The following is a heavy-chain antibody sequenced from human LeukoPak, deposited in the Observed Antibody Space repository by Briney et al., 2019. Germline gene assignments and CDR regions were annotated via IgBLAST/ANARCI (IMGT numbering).Heavy chain of an antibody. D-gene: IGHD6-19*01. CDR3: ARISSSGWYPFDY. CDR1: GGSFSGYY. V-gene: IGHV4-34*01. J-gene: IGHJ4*02. Sequence: SETLSLTCAVYGGSFSGYYWSWIRQPPGKGLEWIGEINHSGSTNYNPSLKSRVTISVDTSKNQFSLKLTSVTAADTAVYYCARISSSGWYPFDYWGQGTLVTVSS. CDR2: INHSGST.